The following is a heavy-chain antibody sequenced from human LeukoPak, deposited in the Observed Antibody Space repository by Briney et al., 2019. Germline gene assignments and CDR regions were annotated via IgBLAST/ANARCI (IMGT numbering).Heavy chain of an antibody. Sequence: PSETLSLTCTVSGGXISSYYWTWIRQPPEKGLSLEWIGYIYYSGGTNYNPSLKSRVTISIDTSKNQVSLKLSSVTAADTAVYYCARLWDSSSSLDYWGQGTLVTVSS. D-gene: IGHD6-6*01. V-gene: IGHV4-59*08. CDR1: GGXISSYY. J-gene: IGHJ4*02. CDR2: IYYSGGT. CDR3: ARLWDSSSSLDY.